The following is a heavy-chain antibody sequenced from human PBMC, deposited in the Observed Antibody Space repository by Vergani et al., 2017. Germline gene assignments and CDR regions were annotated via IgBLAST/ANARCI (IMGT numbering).Heavy chain of an antibody. Sequence: QVQLQQWGAGLLKPSETLSLTCAVYGGSFSGYYWSWIRQPPGKGLEWIGEINHSGSTNYNPSLKSRVTISVDTSKNQFSLKLSSVTAADTAVYYCARDRVAVAGLDYWGQGTLVTVSS. D-gene: IGHD6-19*01. CDR2: INHSGST. CDR3: ARDRVAVAGLDY. V-gene: IGHV4-34*01. CDR1: GGSFSGYY. J-gene: IGHJ4*02.